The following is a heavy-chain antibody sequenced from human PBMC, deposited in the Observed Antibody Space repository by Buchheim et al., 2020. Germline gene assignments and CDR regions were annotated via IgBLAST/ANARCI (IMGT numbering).Heavy chain of an antibody. D-gene: IGHD6-6*01. Sequence: QVQLQESGPGLVKPSGTLSLTCEVSGASISGYQWWSWVRQPPGEGLEWVGEIYHSGTTRYNSSLKSRVTISVAEAKNQFSPRLSSVTAADTAMYYCARGGSSSTDAFDYWGQGSL. J-gene: IGHJ4*02. CDR1: GASISGYQW. CDR2: IYHSGTT. CDR3: ARGGSSSTDAFDY. V-gene: IGHV4-4*02.